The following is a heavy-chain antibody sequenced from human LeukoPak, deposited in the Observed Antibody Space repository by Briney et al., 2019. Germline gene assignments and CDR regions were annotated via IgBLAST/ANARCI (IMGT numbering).Heavy chain of an antibody. V-gene: IGHV4-39*07. Sequence: SETLSLTCRVSGASINSGSNYWGWIRQPPGKTLEWIGSIYSSGSTYYNPSLKSRVIIMIDTPKNHFSLTLSSVTAADTAVYYCARDGVVRGVIITSHYFDYWGQGTLVTVSP. CDR2: IYSSGST. J-gene: IGHJ4*02. D-gene: IGHD3-10*01. CDR1: GASINSGSNY. CDR3: ARDGVVRGVIITSHYFDY.